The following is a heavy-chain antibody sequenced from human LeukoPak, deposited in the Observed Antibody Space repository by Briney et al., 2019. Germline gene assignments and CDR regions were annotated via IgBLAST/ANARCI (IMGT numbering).Heavy chain of an antibody. CDR3: ARAGPGTDYYYYYGMDV. V-gene: IGHV3-21*01. J-gene: IGHJ6*02. CDR1: GFTFSSYS. CDR2: ISSSSSYI. Sequence: GGSLRLSSAASGFTFSSYSMNWVRQAPGKGLEWVSSISSSSSYIYYADSVKGRFTISRDNAKNSLYLQMNSLRAEDTAVYYCARAGPGTDYYYYYGMDVWGQGTTVTVSS.